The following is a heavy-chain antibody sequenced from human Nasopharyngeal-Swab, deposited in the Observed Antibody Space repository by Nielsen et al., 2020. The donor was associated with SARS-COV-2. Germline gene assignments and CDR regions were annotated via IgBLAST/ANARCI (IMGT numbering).Heavy chain of an antibody. CDR3: ARDLGGGYCTTTNCPGS. CDR2: IIPIFGTA. D-gene: IGHD2-2*01. Sequence: SVKVSCKASGYTFTSYYMHWVRQAPGQGLEWMGGIIPIFGTANYAQKFQGRVTITADESTSTAYMELSSLRSEDTAVYYCARDLGGGYCTTTNCPGSWGQGTLVTVSS. J-gene: IGHJ1*01. CDR1: GYTFTSYY. V-gene: IGHV1-69*13.